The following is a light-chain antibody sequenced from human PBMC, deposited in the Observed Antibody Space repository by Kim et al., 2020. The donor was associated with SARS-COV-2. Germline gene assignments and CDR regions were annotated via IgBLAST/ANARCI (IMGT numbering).Light chain of an antibody. Sequence: QSVVTQPRSVSGSPGQSVTISCTGTSNDVGGYNYVSWYQQHPGKAPKLMIYDVSNRPSGVPDRFSGSKSGNTASLTISGLQPEDEADYYCCSYAGSYTVFGGGTQLTVL. CDR2: DVS. V-gene: IGLV2-11*01. J-gene: IGLJ2*01. CDR3: CSYAGSYTV. CDR1: SNDVGGYNY.